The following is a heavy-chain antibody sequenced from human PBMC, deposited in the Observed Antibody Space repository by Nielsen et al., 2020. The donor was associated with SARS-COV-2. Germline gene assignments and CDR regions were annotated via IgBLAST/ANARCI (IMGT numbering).Heavy chain of an antibody. D-gene: IGHD1-26*01. CDR1: GYTFTSYA. CDR2: MNPNSGNT. Sequence: ASVKVSCKASGYTFTSYAMHWVRQAPGQRLEWMGWMNPNSGNTGYAQKFQGRVTMTRNTSISTAYMELSSLRSEDTAVYYCARLQSGSYTGMDVWGQGTTVTVSS. V-gene: IGHV1-8*02. J-gene: IGHJ6*02. CDR3: ARLQSGSYTGMDV.